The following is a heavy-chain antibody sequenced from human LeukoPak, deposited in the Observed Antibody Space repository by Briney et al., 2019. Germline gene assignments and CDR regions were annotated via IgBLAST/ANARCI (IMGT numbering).Heavy chain of an antibody. CDR1: GFSFDNRA. Sequence: GGSLRLSCAASGFSFDNRAMSWLRQAPGKGLEWVSTITGSGTTTYYADSVKGRFTISRDNSKNTLYLQMSSLRAEDTAVYYCTKHKGTSTSSQSDWGQGTLATVSS. CDR3: TKHKGTSTSSQSD. CDR2: ITGSGTTT. D-gene: IGHD2-2*01. V-gene: IGHV3-23*01. J-gene: IGHJ4*02.